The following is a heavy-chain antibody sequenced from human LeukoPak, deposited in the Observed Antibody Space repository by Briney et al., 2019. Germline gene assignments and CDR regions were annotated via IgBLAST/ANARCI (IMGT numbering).Heavy chain of an antibody. D-gene: IGHD1-26*01. V-gene: IGHV5-51*01. CDR2: IFPGDSDT. CDR1: GYSFTSYY. Sequence: GGSLKISCKGSGYSFTSYYIAWVRQMPGKGLEWMGVIFPGDSDTRYSPSFQGQVTISADKSISTAYLQWSSLKASDTAMYYCARPRIVGTLGAFDIWGHGTMVTVSS. CDR3: ARPRIVGTLGAFDI. J-gene: IGHJ3*02.